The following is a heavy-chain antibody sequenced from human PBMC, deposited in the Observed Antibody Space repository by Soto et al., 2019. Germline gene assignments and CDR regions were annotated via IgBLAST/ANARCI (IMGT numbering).Heavy chain of an antibody. V-gene: IGHV1-18*01. D-gene: IGHD3-16*01. CDR1: GYTFTSYG. CDR3: ASPGVDYAAHHYYGMDV. J-gene: IGHJ6*02. Sequence: QVQLVQSGAEVKKPGASVKVSCKASGYTFTSYGISWVRQAPGQGLEWMGWISAYNGNTNYAQKLQGRVTMTTDTTTSTAYMELRSLGSDDTAVYYCASPGVDYAAHHYYGMDVWGQGTTVTVSS. CDR2: ISAYNGNT.